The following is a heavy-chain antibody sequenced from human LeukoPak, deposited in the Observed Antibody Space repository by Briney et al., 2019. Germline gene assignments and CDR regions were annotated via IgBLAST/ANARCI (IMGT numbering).Heavy chain of an antibody. CDR3: ARGENGYETDFDY. CDR2: IYYSGST. CDR1: GGSFSGYY. J-gene: IGHJ4*02. Sequence: PSETLSLTCAVYGGSFSGYYWSWIRQPPGKGLEWIGYIYYSGSTNYNPSLRSRVTISVDTSKNQFSLKLSSVTAADTAVYYCARGENGYETDFDYWGQGTLVTVSS. D-gene: IGHD5-18*01. V-gene: IGHV4-59*01.